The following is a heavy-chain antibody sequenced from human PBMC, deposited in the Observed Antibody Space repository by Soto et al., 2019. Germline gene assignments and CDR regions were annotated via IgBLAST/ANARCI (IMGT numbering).Heavy chain of an antibody. CDR3: TRGWGNWNYHFDY. Sequence: GGSLRLSCTASGFTFGDYAMSWFRQAPGKGLEWVGFIRSKAYGGTTEYAASVKGRFTISRDDSKSIAYLQMNSLKTEDTAVYYCTRGWGNWNYHFDYWGQGTLVTVSS. CDR2: IRSKAYGGTT. CDR1: GFTFGDYA. J-gene: IGHJ4*02. V-gene: IGHV3-49*03. D-gene: IGHD1-7*01.